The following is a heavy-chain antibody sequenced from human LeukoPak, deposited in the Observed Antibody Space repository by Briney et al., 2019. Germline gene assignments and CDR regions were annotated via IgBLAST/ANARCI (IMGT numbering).Heavy chain of an antibody. J-gene: IGHJ4*02. D-gene: IGHD4-23*01. Sequence: GGSLKLSCAASGFTFSDSDIHWVRQASGKGLEWVGRIRSKDNNYATEYAASVKGRFTISRDDSKSTAFLQMNSLKTEDTAVYYCSRLHYGGNSAFDCWGQGTLVTVSS. CDR1: GFTFSDSD. CDR2: IRSKDNNYAT. CDR3: SRLHYGGNSAFDC. V-gene: IGHV3-73*01.